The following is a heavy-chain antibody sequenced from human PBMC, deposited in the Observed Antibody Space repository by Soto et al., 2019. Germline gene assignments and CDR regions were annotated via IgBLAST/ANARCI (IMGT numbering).Heavy chain of an antibody. V-gene: IGHV5-51*01. D-gene: IGHD6-6*01. J-gene: IGHJ3*02. CDR1: GYSFNSYW. CDR2: IYPGDSDT. Sequence: ISRTPSGYSFNSYWIGWVRQMPGKGLEWMGIIYPGDSDTKYSPSFQGQVTISADKSISTAYLQWSSLKASDTAMYYCARHEGGSSGAFDIWGQGTMVTVS. CDR3: ARHEGGSSGAFDI.